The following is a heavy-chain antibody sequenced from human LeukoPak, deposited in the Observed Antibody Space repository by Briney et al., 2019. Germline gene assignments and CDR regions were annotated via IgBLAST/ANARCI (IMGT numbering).Heavy chain of an antibody. Sequence: GGPLRLSCAASGFTFSSYEMNWVRQAPGKGLEWVSYIGDSGNTIYYADSVKGRFTISRDNAKNTLYLQMNTLRAEDTAVYYCARDRSSSHESWGQGALVTVSS. CDR1: GFTFSSYE. CDR3: ARDRSSSHES. V-gene: IGHV3-48*03. D-gene: IGHD6-13*01. CDR2: IGDSGNTI. J-gene: IGHJ5*02.